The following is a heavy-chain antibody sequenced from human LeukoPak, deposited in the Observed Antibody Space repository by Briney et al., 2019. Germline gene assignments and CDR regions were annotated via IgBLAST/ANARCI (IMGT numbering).Heavy chain of an antibody. V-gene: IGHV3-74*03. D-gene: IGHD6-19*01. J-gene: IGHJ4*02. CDR1: GFTFSSSW. CDR3: ATAGGNGWYAFDY. Sequence: GGSLRLSCAAAGFTFSSSWMHWVRQAPGNGPVRLSRINSDGSNTVYADSVKGRFSISRDNAKNTLYLQMSSLRVEDTAVYYCATAGGNGWYAFDYWGQGTLVTVSS. CDR2: INSDGSNT.